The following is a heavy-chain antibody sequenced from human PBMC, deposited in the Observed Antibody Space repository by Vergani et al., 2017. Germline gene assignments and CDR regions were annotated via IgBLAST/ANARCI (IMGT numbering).Heavy chain of an antibody. Sequence: QLQLQESGPGLVKPSETLSLTCTVSGGSISSSSYYWGWIRQPPGKGLEWIGSIYYSGSTNYNPSLKSRVTISVDTSKNQFSLKLSSVTAADTAVYYCARGSGEDWFDPWGQGTLVTVSS. CDR2: IYYSGST. J-gene: IGHJ5*02. CDR1: GGSISSSSYY. V-gene: IGHV4-39*07. CDR3: ARGSGEDWFDP.